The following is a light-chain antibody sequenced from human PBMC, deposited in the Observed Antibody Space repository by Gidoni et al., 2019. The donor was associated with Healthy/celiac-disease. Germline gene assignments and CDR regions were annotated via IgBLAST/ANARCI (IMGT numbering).Light chain of an antibody. CDR1: QGISSY. V-gene: IGKV1-9*01. J-gene: IGKJ2*01. Sequence: IQLTQSTSSLSASVGDRVTITCRASQGISSYLAWYQQKPGKAPKLLIYAASTLQSGVPSMFSGSGSGTDFTLTISSLQPEDFATYYCQQLNSYLPYTFGQGTKLEIK. CDR3: QQLNSYLPYT. CDR2: AAS.